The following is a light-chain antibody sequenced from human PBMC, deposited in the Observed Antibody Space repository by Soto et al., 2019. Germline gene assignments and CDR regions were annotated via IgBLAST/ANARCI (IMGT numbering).Light chain of an antibody. CDR3: TSYTSSSTLYV. V-gene: IGLV2-14*01. CDR2: DVS. Sequence: QSALTQPASVSGSPGQSITISCTGTSSDVGRFNYVSWYQQHPGKAPKLIIYDVSNRPSGISNHFSGSKSGNTASLTISGLQAEDEADYYCTSYTSSSTLYVFGTGTKVTVL. CDR1: SSDVGRFNY. J-gene: IGLJ1*01.